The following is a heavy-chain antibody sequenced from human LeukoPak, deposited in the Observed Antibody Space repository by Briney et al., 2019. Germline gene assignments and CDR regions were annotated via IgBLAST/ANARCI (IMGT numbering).Heavy chain of an antibody. CDR3: AREAAGTTVTTSGFDP. V-gene: IGHV4-30-4*01. CDR2: IYYSGST. CDR1: GGPISSGDYF. Sequence: SQTLSLTCTVSGGPISSGDYFWSWIRQPPGEVLEWIGYIYYSGSTYYNPSLKSRVNISVDTSKNQFSLQLSSVTAADTAVYYCAREAAGTTVTTSGFDPWGQGTLVTVSS. J-gene: IGHJ5*02. D-gene: IGHD4-17*01.